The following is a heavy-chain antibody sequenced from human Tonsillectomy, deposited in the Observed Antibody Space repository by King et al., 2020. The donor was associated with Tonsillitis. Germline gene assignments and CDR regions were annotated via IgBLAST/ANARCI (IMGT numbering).Heavy chain of an antibody. D-gene: IGHD4-11*01. Sequence: QLQESGPGLVKPSETLSLTCTVSGASISSSTSYWGWIRQPPGKGLEWIGSFSYSGNTYYNPFLKSRVTISVDTSKNQFSLKLSSVTAADTAVYYCARRPYSNDPAWFDHWGQGTLVTVSS. CDR3: ARRPYSNDPAWFDH. V-gene: IGHV4-39*01. CDR2: FSYSGNT. CDR1: GASISSSTSY. J-gene: IGHJ5*02.